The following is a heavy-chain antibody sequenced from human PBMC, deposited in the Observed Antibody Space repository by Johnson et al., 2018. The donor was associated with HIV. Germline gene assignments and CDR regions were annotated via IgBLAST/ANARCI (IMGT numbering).Heavy chain of an antibody. J-gene: IGHJ3*02. CDR1: GFTFSSYW. D-gene: IGHD3-22*01. Sequence: VQLVESGGGLVQPGGSLRLSCAASGFTFSSYWMSWVRQAPGKGLEWVANIKQDGSEKYYVDSVKGRFTISRDNAKNSLYLQMNTLRPEDTALYYCAKDLVVINVRYAFHIWGQGTMVTVS. CDR3: AKDLVVINVRYAFHI. V-gene: IGHV3-7*05. CDR2: IKQDGSEK.